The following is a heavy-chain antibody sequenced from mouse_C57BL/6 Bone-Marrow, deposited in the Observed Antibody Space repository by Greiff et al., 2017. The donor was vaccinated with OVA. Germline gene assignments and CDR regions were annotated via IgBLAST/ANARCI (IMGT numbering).Heavy chain of an antibody. CDR1: GYTFTSYW. Sequence: VKLQQPGAELVRPGTSVKLSCKASGYTFTSYWMHWVKQRPGQGLEWIGVIDPSDSYTNYNQKFKGKATLTVDTSSSTAYMQLSSLTSEDSAVYYCARLLWYQYYYAMDYWGQGTSVTVSS. D-gene: IGHD2-1*01. CDR2: IDPSDSYT. CDR3: ARLLWYQYYYAMDY. V-gene: IGHV1-59*01. J-gene: IGHJ4*01.